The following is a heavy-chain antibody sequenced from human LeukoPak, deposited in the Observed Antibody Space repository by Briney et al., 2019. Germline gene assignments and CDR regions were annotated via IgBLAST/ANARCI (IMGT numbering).Heavy chain of an antibody. CDR2: ISSSGSTI. CDR3: ARGRVSSGWYPYYFDY. J-gene: IGHJ4*02. D-gene: IGHD6-19*01. CDR1: GFTFSDYY. Sequence: GGSLRLSCAASGFTFSDYYMSWIRQAPGKGLEWVSYISSSGSTIYYADSVEGRFTISRDNAKNSLYLQMNSLRAEDTAVYYCARGRVSSGWYPYYFDYWGQGTLVTVSS. V-gene: IGHV3-11*04.